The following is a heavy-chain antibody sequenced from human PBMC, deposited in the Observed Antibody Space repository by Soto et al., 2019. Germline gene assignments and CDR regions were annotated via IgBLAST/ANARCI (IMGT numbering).Heavy chain of an antibody. CDR2: IKSDGGRT. CDR1: GFTFSDYW. CDR3: TRGRVGYRGYDTLDY. Sequence: PGGSLRLSCAASGFTFSDYWMHWVRQAPGKGLVWVSDIKSDGGRTNYADSVKGRFTVSRDNAKNTVFLQMNSLRAEDTAVYYCTRGRVGYRGYDTLDYWGQGTLVTVSS. D-gene: IGHD5-12*01. V-gene: IGHV3-74*01. J-gene: IGHJ4*02.